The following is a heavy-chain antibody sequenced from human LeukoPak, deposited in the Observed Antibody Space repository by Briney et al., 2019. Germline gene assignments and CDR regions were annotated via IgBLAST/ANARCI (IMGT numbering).Heavy chain of an antibody. J-gene: IGHJ4*02. V-gene: IGHV4-59*01. CDR1: GGSISSYY. D-gene: IGHD6-25*01. Sequence: TSETLSLTCTVSGGSISSYYWSWIRQPPGKGLEWIGYIYYSGSTNYNPSLKSRVTISVDTSKNQFSLKLSSVTAADTAVYYCARGLAANLDYWGQGTLVTVSS. CDR3: ARGLAANLDY. CDR2: IYYSGST.